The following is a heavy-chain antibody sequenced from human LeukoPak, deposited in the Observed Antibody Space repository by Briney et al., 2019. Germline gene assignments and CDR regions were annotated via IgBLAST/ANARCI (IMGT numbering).Heavy chain of an antibody. D-gene: IGHD3-9*01. CDR2: IYYSGST. J-gene: IGHJ5*02. CDR3: ARGGNYDILTGYYPWFDP. Sequence: SETLSLTCTVSGGSISSYYWSCIRQPPGKGLEWIGYIYYSGSTNYNPSLKSRVTISVDTSKNQFSLKLSSVTAADTAVYYCARGGNYDILTGYYPWFDPWGQGTLVTVSS. CDR1: GGSISSYY. V-gene: IGHV4-59*01.